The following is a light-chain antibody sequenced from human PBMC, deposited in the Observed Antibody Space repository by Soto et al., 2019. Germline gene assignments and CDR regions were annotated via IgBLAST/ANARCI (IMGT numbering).Light chain of an antibody. Sequence: LLSSPGTPSLSPGEKATLSCRASQSVISNYLAWYQQKPGQAPRLLIYAASSRGTGIPDRFSGSGSGTDFTLTVSRLEPEDFAVYYCQQYGSSPQTFGQGTKVDIK. V-gene: IGKV3-20*01. J-gene: IGKJ1*01. CDR2: AAS. CDR1: QSVISNY. CDR3: QQYGSSPQT.